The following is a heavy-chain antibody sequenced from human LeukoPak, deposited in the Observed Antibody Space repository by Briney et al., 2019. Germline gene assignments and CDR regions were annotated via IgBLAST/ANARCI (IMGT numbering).Heavy chain of an antibody. CDR3: ARSLVVGATYPYH. V-gene: IGHV3-48*03. D-gene: IGHD1-26*01. CDR1: GFTFSSYE. J-gene: IGHJ5*02. Sequence: GGSLRLSRAASGFTFSSYEMNWVRQAPGKGLEWVSYISSSGSTIYYADSVKGRFTISRDNAKNSLYLQLNSLRAEDTAVYYCARSLVVGATYPYHWGQGTLVTVSS. CDR2: ISSSGSTI.